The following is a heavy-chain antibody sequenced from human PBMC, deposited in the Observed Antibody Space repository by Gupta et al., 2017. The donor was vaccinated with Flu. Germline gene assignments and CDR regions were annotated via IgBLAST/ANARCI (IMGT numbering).Heavy chain of an antibody. CDR3: ARAYYYDSSAFYFDY. V-gene: IGHV1-2*06. CDR2: INPTSGDT. CDR1: GYSFTAYF. J-gene: IGHJ4*02. Sequence: QVQLVQSGAEVRQPGASVRVSCKASGYSFTAYFIHWVRQAPGQGLEWMGRINPTSGDTKYAQKFQGRVTVTRDTSISTAFMELNRLISDDTAVYYCARAYYYDSSAFYFDYWGQGTLVTVSS. D-gene: IGHD3-22*01.